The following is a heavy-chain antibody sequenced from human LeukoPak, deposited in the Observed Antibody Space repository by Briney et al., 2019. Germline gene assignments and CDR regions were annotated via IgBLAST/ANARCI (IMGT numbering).Heavy chain of an antibody. V-gene: IGHV1-18*01. CDR3: AGQRSGWSYYYYMDV. CDR2: ISAYNGNT. CDR1: GYTFTSYG. Sequence: ASVKVSCKASGYTFTSYGISWVRQAPGQGLEWMGWISAYNGNTNYAQKLQGRVTMTTDTSTSTAYMELRSLRSDDTAVYYCAGQRSGWSYYYYMDVWGKGTTVTVSS. D-gene: IGHD6-19*01. J-gene: IGHJ6*03.